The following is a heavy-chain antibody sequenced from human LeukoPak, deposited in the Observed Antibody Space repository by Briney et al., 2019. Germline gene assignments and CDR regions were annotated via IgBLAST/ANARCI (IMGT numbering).Heavy chain of an antibody. V-gene: IGHV1-18*01. J-gene: IGHJ4*02. Sequence: ASVKVSCKASGGTFSSYAISWVRQAPGQGLEWRGWISAYNGNTNYAQKLQGRVTMTTDTSTSTAYMELRSLRSDDTAVYYCARWGTYYYGSGSYSFFDYWGQGTLVTVSS. CDR2: ISAYNGNT. CDR1: GGTFSSYA. CDR3: ARWGTYYYGSGSYSFFDY. D-gene: IGHD3-10*01.